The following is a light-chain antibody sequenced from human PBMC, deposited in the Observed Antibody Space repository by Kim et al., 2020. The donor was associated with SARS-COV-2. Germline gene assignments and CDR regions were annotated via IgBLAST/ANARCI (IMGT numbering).Light chain of an antibody. CDR3: QSRDSSDKVV. Sequence: SSELTQDPAVSVALGQTVRITCQGDSLRSYYASWNQQKPGQAPVLVIYGKNNRPSGIPDRFSGSSSGNTASLTITGAQVEDEADYYCQSRDSSDKVVFGGGTQLTVL. CDR1: SLRSYY. J-gene: IGLJ2*01. CDR2: GKN. V-gene: IGLV3-19*01.